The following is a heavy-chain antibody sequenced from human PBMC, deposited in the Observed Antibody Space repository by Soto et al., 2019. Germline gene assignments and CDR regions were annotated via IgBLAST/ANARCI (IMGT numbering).Heavy chain of an antibody. CDR1: GGSFSGYY. Sequence: SETLSLTCAVYGGSFSGYYWSWIRQPPGKGLEWIGEINHSGSTNYNPSLKSRVTISVDTSKNQFSLKLSSVTAADTAVYYCATSSQWAYYYYYMDVWGKGTTVTVSS. J-gene: IGHJ6*03. D-gene: IGHD1-26*01. CDR2: INHSGST. CDR3: ATSSQWAYYYYYMDV. V-gene: IGHV4-34*01.